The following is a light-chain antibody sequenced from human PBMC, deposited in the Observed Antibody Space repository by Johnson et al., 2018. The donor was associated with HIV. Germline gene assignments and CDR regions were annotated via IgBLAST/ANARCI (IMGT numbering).Light chain of an antibody. CDR1: SSNIGNNY. V-gene: IGLV1-51*02. CDR2: QNT. J-gene: IGLJ1*01. Sequence: QSVLTQPPSVSAAPGQKVTISCSGSSSNIGNNYVSWYQQLPGTAPKLLIYQNTWRPSWIPDRFSGSTSGASATLAITGLQPGDEADYYCGTWDSSLSAYVFGTGTKVTVL. CDR3: GTWDSSLSAYV.